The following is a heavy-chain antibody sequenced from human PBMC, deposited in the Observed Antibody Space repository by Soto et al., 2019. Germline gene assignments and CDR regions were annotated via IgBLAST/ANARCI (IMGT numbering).Heavy chain of an antibody. CDR1: GGSISSGGYS. J-gene: IGHJ4*02. Sequence: PSETLSLTCAVSGGSISSGGYSWSWIRQPPGKGLEWIGYIYHSGSTYYNPSLKSRVTISVDRSKNQFSLKLSSVTAADTAVYYCARGNDFWSGSHDYWSQGTLVTVSS. D-gene: IGHD3-3*01. V-gene: IGHV4-30-2*01. CDR3: ARGNDFWSGSHDY. CDR2: IYHSGST.